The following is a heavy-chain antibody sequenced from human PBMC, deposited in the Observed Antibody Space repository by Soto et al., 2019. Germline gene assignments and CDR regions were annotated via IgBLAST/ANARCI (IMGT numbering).Heavy chain of an antibody. CDR2: IYPGDSDT. CDR1: GYSFTSYW. V-gene: IGHV5-51*01. CDR3: ATWHLQEHAYDI. Sequence: GESLKISCKGSGYSFTSYWIGWVRQMPGKGLEWMGIIYPGDSDTRYSPSFQGRFTTSIDTSRTIVYPQMNSLRLDDTAVYFCATWHLQEHAYDIWGQGTTVTVSS. D-gene: IGHD4-4*01. J-gene: IGHJ3*02.